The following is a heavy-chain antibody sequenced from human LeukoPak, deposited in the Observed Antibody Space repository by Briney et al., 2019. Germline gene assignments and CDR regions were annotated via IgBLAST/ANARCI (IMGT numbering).Heavy chain of an antibody. D-gene: IGHD3-3*01. CDR2: ISGSGGST. Sequence: GGSLILSCAGTGFSVSGNYMAWVRQAPGKGLEWVSAISGSGGSTYYADSVKGRFTISRDNSKNTLYLQMNSLRAEDTAVYYCAKDSQLYYDFWSGYDAFDIWGQGTMVTVSS. J-gene: IGHJ3*02. CDR3: AKDSQLYYDFWSGYDAFDI. V-gene: IGHV3-23*01. CDR1: GFSVSGNY.